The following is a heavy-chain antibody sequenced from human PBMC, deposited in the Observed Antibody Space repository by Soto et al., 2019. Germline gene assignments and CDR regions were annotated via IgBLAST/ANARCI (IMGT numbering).Heavy chain of an antibody. CDR2: ISGSGGAT. D-gene: IGHD3-3*01. Sequence: GGSLRLSCSTSGFTFKDCAISWVRQAPGKGLEWVSGISGSGGATYYTDSVEGRFTISKAFSKNTVSLQMTGLRVDDTAVHYGARPRTAFYRYYFDSWRQGALVTVSS. J-gene: IGHJ4*02. CDR1: GFTFKDCA. V-gene: IGHV3-23*01. CDR3: ARPRTAFYRYYFDS.